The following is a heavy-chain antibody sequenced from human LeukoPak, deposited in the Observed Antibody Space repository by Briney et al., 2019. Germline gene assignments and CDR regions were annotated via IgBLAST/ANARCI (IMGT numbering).Heavy chain of an antibody. CDR2: IYYSGHT. V-gene: IGHV4-39*07. CDR3: ASEYCSGDSCEGGHFDY. J-gene: IGHJ4*02. Sequence: SETLSLTCTVSGGSISSNSYYWGWIRQPPGKGLEWIGSIYYSGHTYYNPSLKSRVTISVDTSNNQFSLKLSSVTAADTAIYYCASEYCSGDSCEGGHFDYWGQGTLVTVSS. CDR1: GGSISSNSYY. D-gene: IGHD2-15*01.